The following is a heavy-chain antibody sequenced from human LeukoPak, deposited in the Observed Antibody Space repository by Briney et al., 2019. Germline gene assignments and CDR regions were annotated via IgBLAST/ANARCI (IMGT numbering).Heavy chain of an antibody. CDR2: ISSSSSYI. CDR3: ARIYDDSSGYYEMDY. J-gene: IGHJ4*02. D-gene: IGHD3-22*01. V-gene: IGHV3-21*01. Sequence: GGSLRLSCAASGFTFSSYEMNWVRQAPGKGLEWVSSISSSSSYIYYADSVKGRFTISRDNAKNSLYLQMNSLRAEDTAVYYCARIYDDSSGYYEMDYWGQGTLVTVSS. CDR1: GFTFSSYE.